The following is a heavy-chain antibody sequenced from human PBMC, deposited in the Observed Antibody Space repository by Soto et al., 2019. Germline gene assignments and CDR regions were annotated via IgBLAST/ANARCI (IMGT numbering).Heavy chain of an antibody. CDR3: ATHYSSGGSYYYYGVDV. D-gene: IGHD6-19*01. CDR2: IIPIFGTA. Sequence: QVQLVQSGAEVKKPGSSVKVSCKASGGTFSSYAISWVRQAPGQGLEWMGGIIPIFGTADYAQKFQGRVTITADESTSTACMELSSLRSEDTAVYYCATHYSSGGSYYYYGVDVWGQGTTVTVSS. CDR1: GGTFSSYA. J-gene: IGHJ6*02. V-gene: IGHV1-69*12.